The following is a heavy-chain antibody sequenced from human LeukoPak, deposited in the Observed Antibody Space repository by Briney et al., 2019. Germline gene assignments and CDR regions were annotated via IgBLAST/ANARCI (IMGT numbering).Heavy chain of an antibody. CDR1: GYSISSGYY. CDR2: IYHSGST. V-gene: IGHV4-38-2*01. CDR3: ARLSSGWYYFDY. D-gene: IGHD6-19*01. Sequence: PSETLSLTCAVSGYSISSGYYWGWIRQLPGKGLEWIGSIYHSGSTYYNPSLKSRVTISVDTSKNQFSLKLSSVTAADTAVYYCARLSSGWYYFDYWGQGTLVTVSS. J-gene: IGHJ4*02.